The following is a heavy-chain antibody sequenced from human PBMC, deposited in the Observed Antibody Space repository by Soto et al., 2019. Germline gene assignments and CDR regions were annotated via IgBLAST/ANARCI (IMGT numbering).Heavy chain of an antibody. CDR2: IGTSGSYI. Sequence: VGSLRLSCAASGFTFNSYAMNWVRQAPGKGLEWVSSIGTSGSYIYDTDSVKGRFTISRDNTKDSLYLQMNSLRAEDTAIYYCARGSAFIGLDYWGQGTPVTVS. J-gene: IGHJ4*02. CDR1: GFTFNSYA. V-gene: IGHV3-21*01. CDR3: ARGSAFIGLDY. D-gene: IGHD1-26*01.